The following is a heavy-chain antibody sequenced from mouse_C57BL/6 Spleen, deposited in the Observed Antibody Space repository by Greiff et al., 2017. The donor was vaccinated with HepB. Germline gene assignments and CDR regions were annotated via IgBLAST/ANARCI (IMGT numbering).Heavy chain of an antibody. D-gene: IGHD2-10*02. CDR3: AREYGSPFDY. CDR1: GYSITSGYY. V-gene: IGHV3-6*01. CDR2: ISYDGSN. J-gene: IGHJ2*01. Sequence: EVQLVESGPGLVKPSQSLSLTCSVTGYSITSGYYWNWIRQFPGNKLEWMGYISYDGSNNYNPSLKNRISITRDTSKNQFFLKLNSVTTEDTATYYCAREYGSPFDYWGQGTTLTVSS.